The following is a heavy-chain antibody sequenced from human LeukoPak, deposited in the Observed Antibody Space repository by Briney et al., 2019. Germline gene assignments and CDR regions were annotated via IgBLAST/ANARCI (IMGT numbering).Heavy chain of an antibody. V-gene: IGHV1-8*01. CDR3: ARRSAFLYYYYMDV. CDR1: GYTFTSYD. CDR2: MNPNSGNT. Sequence: GAPVNVSCKASGYTFTSYDITWVRQATGQGLEWMGWMNPNSGNTGYAQKFQGRVTMTRNTSISTAYMELSSLRSEDTAVYYCARRSAFLYYYYMDVWGKGTPVS. D-gene: IGHD2/OR15-2a*01. J-gene: IGHJ6*03.